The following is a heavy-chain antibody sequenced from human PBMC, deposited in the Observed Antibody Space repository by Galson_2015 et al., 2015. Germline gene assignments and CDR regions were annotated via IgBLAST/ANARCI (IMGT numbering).Heavy chain of an antibody. D-gene: IGHD3-10*01. CDR3: AKARGQMSGITMVRGVIIG. CDR1: GFTFSSYA. V-gene: IGHV3-23*01. Sequence: SLRHSCAASGFTFSSYAMSWVRQAPGKGLEWVSAISGSGGSTYYADSVKGRFTISRDNSKNTLYLQMNSLRAEDTAVYYCAKARGQMSGITMVRGVIIGWGQGTLVTVSS. CDR2: ISGSGGST. J-gene: IGHJ4*02.